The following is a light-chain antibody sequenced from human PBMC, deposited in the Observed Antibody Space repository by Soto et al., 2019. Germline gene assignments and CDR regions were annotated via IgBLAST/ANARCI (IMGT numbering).Light chain of an antibody. V-gene: IGLV1-40*01. Sequence: QSVLTQPPSVPGAPGQRVTISCTGSSSNIGAGYDVHWYHQLPGTAPKLLIYANNNRPSGVPDRFSGSKSGTSASLAITGLQAEDEADYYCQSYDSSLSGVFGGGTKLTVL. CDR2: ANN. CDR1: SSNIGAGYD. J-gene: IGLJ2*01. CDR3: QSYDSSLSGV.